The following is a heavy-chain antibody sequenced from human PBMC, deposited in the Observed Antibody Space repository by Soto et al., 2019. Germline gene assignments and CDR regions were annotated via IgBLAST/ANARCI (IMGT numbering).Heavy chain of an antibody. J-gene: IGHJ6*02. D-gene: IGHD2-2*02. CDR2: IGAARDP. Sequence: XGSLRPYCATPGFTFSNFDMHWVRQVPGKGLEWVSAIGAARDPYYLGSVKGRFTISRENAKNSVYLQMNDLRAGDSAVYYCARAYTGRLPRRADYYYAMDVWGQGTTVTVSS. CDR1: GFTFSNFD. CDR3: ARAYTGRLPRRADYYYAMDV. V-gene: IGHV3-13*05.